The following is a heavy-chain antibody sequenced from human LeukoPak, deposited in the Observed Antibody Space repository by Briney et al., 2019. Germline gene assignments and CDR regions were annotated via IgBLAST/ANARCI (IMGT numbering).Heavy chain of an antibody. D-gene: IGHD6-19*01. Sequence: PGGSLRLSCAASGFTFSSYDMTWVRQAPGKGLEWVSSLSRSGGSAYSADSAKGRFTISRDNSKNTLYLHMNTLRAEDTAVYYCASGWYYFDFWGQGTLVTVSS. CDR3: ASGWYYFDF. CDR1: GFTFSSYD. CDR2: LSRSGGSA. V-gene: IGHV3-23*01. J-gene: IGHJ4*02.